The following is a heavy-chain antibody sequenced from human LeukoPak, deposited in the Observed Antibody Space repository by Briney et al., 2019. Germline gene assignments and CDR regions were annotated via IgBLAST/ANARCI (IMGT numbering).Heavy chain of an antibody. V-gene: IGHV3-30-3*01. Sequence: GGSLRLSCAASGFTFSAYAMHWVRQAPGRGLEWVAVIPYDGSNIYYADSVRGRFTISRDNSKSTLYLQMNSLRAEDTAIYSCARSYDSSGYYSFDYWGQGTLVTVSA. CDR1: GFTFSAYA. J-gene: IGHJ4*02. CDR2: IPYDGSNI. CDR3: ARSYDSSGYYSFDY. D-gene: IGHD3-22*01.